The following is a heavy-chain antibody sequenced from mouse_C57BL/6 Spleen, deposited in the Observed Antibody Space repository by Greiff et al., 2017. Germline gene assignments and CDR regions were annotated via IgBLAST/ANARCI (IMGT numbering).Heavy chain of an antibody. CDR3: ARGGTGTWFDY. D-gene: IGHD4-1*01. CDR1: GFTFSDYG. Sequence: EVQGVESGGGLVKPGGSLKLSCAASGFTFSDYGMHWVRQAPEKGLEWVAYISSGSSTIYYADTVKGRFTISRDNAKNTLFLQMTSLRSEDAAMYYCARGGTGTWFDYWGQGTLVTVSA. J-gene: IGHJ3*01. V-gene: IGHV5-17*01. CDR2: ISSGSSTI.